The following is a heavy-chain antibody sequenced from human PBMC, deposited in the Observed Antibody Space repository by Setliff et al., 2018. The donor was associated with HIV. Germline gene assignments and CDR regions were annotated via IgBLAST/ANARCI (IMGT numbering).Heavy chain of an antibody. CDR1: GESFTDYF. Sequence: SETLSLTCAVYGESFTDYFWTWIRQSPGKGLEWLGEIDHSGSTNQNPSLKSRFIVSVDTSKNQFSLRLNSVTAADTAVYYCARGREVKRDTYYDYFYMDVWSRGTAVTVS. J-gene: IGHJ6*03. CDR2: IDHSGST. D-gene: IGHD1-26*01. CDR3: ARGREVKRDTYYDYFYMDV. V-gene: IGHV4-34*01.